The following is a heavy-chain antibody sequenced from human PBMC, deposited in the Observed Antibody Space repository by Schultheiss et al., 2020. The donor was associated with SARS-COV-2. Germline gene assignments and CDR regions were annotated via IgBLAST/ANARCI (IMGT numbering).Heavy chain of an antibody. J-gene: IGHJ4*02. CDR1: GFTFSSYS. CDR3: ASISSSIAADY. D-gene: IGHD6-6*01. Sequence: ESLKISCAASGFTFSSYSMNWVRQAPGKGLEWVSYISSSSSTIYYADSVKGRFTISRDNAKNSLYLQMNSLRAEDTAVYYCASISSSIAADYWGQGTLVTVSS. V-gene: IGHV3-48*01. CDR2: ISSSSSTI.